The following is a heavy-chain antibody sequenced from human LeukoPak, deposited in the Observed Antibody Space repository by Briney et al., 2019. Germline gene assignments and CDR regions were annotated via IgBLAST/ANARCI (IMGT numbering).Heavy chain of an antibody. D-gene: IGHD3-9*01. CDR3: ARAAAETGSFRDNWFDP. Sequence: PGGSLRLSCAASGFIFSSYWMHWVRHAPGKGLAWVSRINTDGSSTSYADSVKGRFTISRDNSKNTLYLQMNSLRGEDTAVYYCARAAAETGSFRDNWFDPWGQGTLVTVSS. CDR2: INTDGSST. CDR1: GFIFSSYW. V-gene: IGHV3-74*01. J-gene: IGHJ5*02.